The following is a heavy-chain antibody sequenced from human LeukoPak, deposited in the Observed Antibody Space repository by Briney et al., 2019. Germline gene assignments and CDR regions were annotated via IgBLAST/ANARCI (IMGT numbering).Heavy chain of an antibody. Sequence: SETLSLTCAVYGGSFSGYYWSWIRQPPGKGLEWIGEINHSGSTNYNPSLKSRVTISVDTSKNQFSLKLSSVTAADTAVYYCARVTARPFGPKGHAFDIWGQGTMVTVSS. D-gene: IGHD3/OR15-3a*01. CDR3: ARVTARPFGPKGHAFDI. V-gene: IGHV4-34*01. CDR2: INHSGST. CDR1: GGSFSGYY. J-gene: IGHJ3*02.